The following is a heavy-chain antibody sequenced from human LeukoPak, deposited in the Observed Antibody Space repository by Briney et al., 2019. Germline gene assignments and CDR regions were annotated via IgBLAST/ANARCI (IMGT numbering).Heavy chain of an antibody. J-gene: IGHJ5*02. CDR1: GGTFSSYA. V-gene: IGHV1-69*05. CDR2: IIPIFGTA. CDR3: ARGPDIAAAGTARYNWFDP. D-gene: IGHD6-13*01. Sequence: GASVKVSCKASGGTFSSYAISWVRPAPGQGLEWMGGIIPIFGTANSAQKFRGRVTITTDESTSTAYMELSSLRSEDTAVYYCARGPDIAAAGTARYNWFDPWGQGTLVTVSS.